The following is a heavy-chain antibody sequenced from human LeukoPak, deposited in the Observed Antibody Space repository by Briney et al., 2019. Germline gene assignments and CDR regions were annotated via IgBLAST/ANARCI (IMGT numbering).Heavy chain of an antibody. Sequence: PGGSLRLSCAASGFTFSSYAMSWVRQAPGKGLEWVSAISGSGGSTYYADSVKGRFTISRDNSKNTLYLQMNSLRAEDTAVYYCAKDALITIFGVVSYFDYWGQGTLVTVSS. CDR3: AKDALITIFGVVSYFDY. CDR1: GFTFSSYA. D-gene: IGHD3-3*01. J-gene: IGHJ4*02. CDR2: ISGSGGST. V-gene: IGHV3-23*01.